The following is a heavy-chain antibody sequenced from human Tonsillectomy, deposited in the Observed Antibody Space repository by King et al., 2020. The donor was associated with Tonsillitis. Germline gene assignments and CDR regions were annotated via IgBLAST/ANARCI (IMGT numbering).Heavy chain of an antibody. CDR3: ARGPDTATLYYFEY. J-gene: IGHJ4*02. CDR1: GFTVSSNY. D-gene: IGHD5-18*01. CDR2: LFSGRST. Sequence: VQLVESGGGLIQPGGSLRLSCAASGFTVSSNYMNWVRQAPGKGLEWVSVLFSGRSTYYADSVKGRFTISRDNSKNMLFLQMNSLRAEDTAVYYCARGPDTATLYYFEYWGQGTLVTVSS. V-gene: IGHV3-53*01.